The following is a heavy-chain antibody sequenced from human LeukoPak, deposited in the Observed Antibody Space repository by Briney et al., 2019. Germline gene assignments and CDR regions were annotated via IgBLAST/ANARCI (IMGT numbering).Heavy chain of an antibody. CDR2: IYYSGLT. CDR3: AGGTFDDYGDYDRGDYFDH. J-gene: IGHJ4*02. V-gene: IGHV4-39*02. D-gene: IGHD4-17*01. CDR1: GGSISSSSSC. Sequence: PSETLSLTCTVSGGSISSSSSCWGWVRQPPGKGPEWIGSIYYSGLTYDNPSLKSRVSISVDPSKNHFSLKVTSVTAADTAVYYCAGGTFDDYGDYDRGDYFDHWGQGTLVTVSS.